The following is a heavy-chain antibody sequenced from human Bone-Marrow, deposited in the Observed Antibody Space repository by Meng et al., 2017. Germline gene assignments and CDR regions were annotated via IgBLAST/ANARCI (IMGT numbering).Heavy chain of an antibody. CDR1: GFTFSNHW. CDR2: IKEDASET. CDR3: AKVMRIRSIYYGSGSYFRGMDV. V-gene: IGHV3-7*03. Sequence: GESLKISCAASGFTFSNHWMSWVRQAPGKGLEWVANIKEDASETYYVDSVRGRFTISRDNSKNTLYLQMNSLRAEDTAVYYCAKVMRIRSIYYGSGSYFRGMDVWGQGTTVTVSS. D-gene: IGHD3-10*01. J-gene: IGHJ6*02.